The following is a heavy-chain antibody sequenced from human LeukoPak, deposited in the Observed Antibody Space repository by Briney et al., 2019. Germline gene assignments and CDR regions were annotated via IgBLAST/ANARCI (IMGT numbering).Heavy chain of an antibody. V-gene: IGHV3-30*03. CDR3: AREAQGQQLDY. Sequence: GGSLRLSCAASGFTFSRNAMHWVRQAPGKGLEWVAVISYDGDNKYYADSVRGRFTISRDNSKNTLYLQMNSLRAEDTAVYYCAREAQGQQLDYWGQGTLVTVSS. D-gene: IGHD6-13*01. J-gene: IGHJ4*02. CDR1: GFTFSRNA. CDR2: ISYDGDNK.